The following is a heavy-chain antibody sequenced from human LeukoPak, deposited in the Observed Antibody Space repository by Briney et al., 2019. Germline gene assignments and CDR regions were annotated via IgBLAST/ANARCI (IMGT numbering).Heavy chain of an antibody. Sequence: PGGSLRLSCAASGFTFSSYAMSWFRQAPGKGLEWVSAISGSGGSTYYADSVKGRFTISRDNSKNTLYLQMNSLRAEDTAVYYCANEDSSGWYASGVMDYWGRGTLVTVSS. CDR2: ISGSGGST. CDR3: ANEDSSGWYASGVMDY. D-gene: IGHD6-19*01. CDR1: GFTFSSYA. J-gene: IGHJ4*02. V-gene: IGHV3-23*01.